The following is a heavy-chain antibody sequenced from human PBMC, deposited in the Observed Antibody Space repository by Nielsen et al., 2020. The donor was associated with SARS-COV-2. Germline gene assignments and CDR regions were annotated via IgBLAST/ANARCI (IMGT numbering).Heavy chain of an antibody. Sequence: SVNVSCKASGDTFPIDNIHWLRQAPGQGLEWIGIINLSAGSTDSAQKFKGRVTMTRDTSASTVYLALTSLKSEDTAVYYCATPITVDYFDYWGQGTLVTVSS. V-gene: IGHV1-46*01. CDR1: GDTFPIDN. J-gene: IGHJ4*02. CDR2: INLSAGST. CDR3: ATPITVDYFDY.